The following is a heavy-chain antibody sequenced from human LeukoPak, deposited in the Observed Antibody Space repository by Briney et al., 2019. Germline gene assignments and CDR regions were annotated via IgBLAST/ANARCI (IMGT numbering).Heavy chain of an antibody. CDR1: GFTFSSYG. D-gene: IGHD6-19*01. Sequence: LAGGSLRLSCAASGFTFSSYGMYWVRQAPGKGLEWLAVISSDGSNKYYADSVKGRFTISRDNSKNTLYLQMNSLGAEDTAVYYCAKDPIAVAGNNYYGMDVWGRGTTVSVSS. CDR3: AKDPIAVAGNNYYGMDV. V-gene: IGHV3-30*18. J-gene: IGHJ6*02. CDR2: ISSDGSNK.